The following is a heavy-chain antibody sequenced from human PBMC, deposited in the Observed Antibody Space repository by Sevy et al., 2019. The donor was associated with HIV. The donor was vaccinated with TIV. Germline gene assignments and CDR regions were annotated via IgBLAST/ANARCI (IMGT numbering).Heavy chain of an antibody. Sequence: GGSLRLSCAASGFTFSSYAMHWVRQAPGKGLEWVAVISYDGSNKYYADSVKGRFTISRDNSKNTLYLQMNSLRAEVTAVYYCASLYCTNGVCPDWGQGTLVTVSS. CDR3: ASLYCTNGVCPD. D-gene: IGHD2-8*01. V-gene: IGHV3-30-3*01. CDR1: GFTFSSYA. CDR2: ISYDGSNK. J-gene: IGHJ4*02.